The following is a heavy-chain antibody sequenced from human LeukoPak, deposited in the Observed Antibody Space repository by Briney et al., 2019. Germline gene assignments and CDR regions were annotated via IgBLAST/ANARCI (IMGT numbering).Heavy chain of an antibody. V-gene: IGHV3-66*01. CDR2: IYSGGST. Sequence: PEGSLRLSCVASGFTVSSNYMSWVRQAPGKGLEWVSVIYSGGSTYYADSVKGRFTISRDNSKNTLYLQMNSLRAEDTAVYYCARDTSSGWYGDFDYWGQGTLVTVSS. D-gene: IGHD6-19*01. J-gene: IGHJ4*02. CDR1: GFTVSSNY. CDR3: ARDTSSGWYGDFDY.